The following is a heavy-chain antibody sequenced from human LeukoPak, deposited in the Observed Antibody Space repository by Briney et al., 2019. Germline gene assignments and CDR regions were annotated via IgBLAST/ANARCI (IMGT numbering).Heavy chain of an antibody. J-gene: IGHJ4*02. V-gene: IGHV3-23*01. Sequence: GGSLRLSCKASGLTLSNFAMTWVRQAPGKGLQWVSGISDSGRSTYYADSVKGRFTIARDNPHNTLYLQMNSLRGEDTAVYYCPKETPGGLTGTGIIWGQGTLVSVSS. CDR3: PKETPGGLTGTGII. CDR1: GLTLSNFA. CDR2: ISDSGRST. D-gene: IGHD1-1*01.